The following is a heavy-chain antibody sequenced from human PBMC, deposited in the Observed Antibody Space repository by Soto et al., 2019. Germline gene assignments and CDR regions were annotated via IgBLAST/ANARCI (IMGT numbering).Heavy chain of an antibody. V-gene: IGHV1-18*01. CDR1: GYTFSTYG. CDR2: ITSYTGNT. J-gene: IGHJ4*02. CDR3: AREYCSSTSCYGGDY. Sequence: QVQLVQSGAEVKRPGASVKVSCKASGYTFSTYGISWVRQAPGQGLEWMGWITSYTGNTKYAQKLQGRVIRTTDTSTGTAYMELRSLRSDDTAVYYGAREYCSSTSCYGGDYWVQGPLVTVSS. D-gene: IGHD2-2*01.